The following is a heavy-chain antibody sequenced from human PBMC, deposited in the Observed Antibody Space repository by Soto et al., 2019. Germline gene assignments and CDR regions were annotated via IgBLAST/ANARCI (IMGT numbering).Heavy chain of an antibody. CDR2: IYNTGRT. V-gene: IGHV4-39*01. J-gene: IGHJ5*01. Sequence: QLQLQESGPGLVKPSETLSLTCTVSGGSISSIRFSWGWVRQPPGKGLEWIGAIYNTGRTSYNPSLERRVTVSVDMSKNQFYLQMTSVTAADTAIYQCVGYDTWGHGIVVTVSS. CDR1: GGSISSIRFS. CDR3: VGYDT. D-gene: IGHD6-13*01.